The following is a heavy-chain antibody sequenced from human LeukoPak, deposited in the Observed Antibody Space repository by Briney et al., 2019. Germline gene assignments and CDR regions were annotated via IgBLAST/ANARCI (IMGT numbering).Heavy chain of an antibody. V-gene: IGHV3-43*02. CDR2: ISADGKA. Sequence: GGSLRLSCAAPGMNFERYAMHWVRQRPGKGLEWVGVISADGKADHADAVKGRFTVSRDNSKDSLSLQMSSLRDEDTALYYCATWAFYHDLDVWGQGTTVIVSS. J-gene: IGHJ6*02. CDR1: GMNFERYA. D-gene: IGHD1-26*01. CDR3: ATWAFYHDLDV.